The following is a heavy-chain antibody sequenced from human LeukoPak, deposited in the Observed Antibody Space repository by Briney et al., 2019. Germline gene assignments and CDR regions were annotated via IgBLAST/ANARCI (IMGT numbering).Heavy chain of an antibody. D-gene: IGHD4-11*01. CDR1: GVSPSSSY. V-gene: IGHV4-59*01. Sequence: PPQTPSPTCTVSGVSPSSSYSSWIPQPPGKGLERIGYIYYTGSTTYNPSLKSRITMSVDTSKSQFSLKLSSVTAADTAVYYCARLQSYGNFLDDYWGQGTLVTVSS. CDR3: ARLQSYGNFLDDY. CDR2: IYYTGST. J-gene: IGHJ4*02.